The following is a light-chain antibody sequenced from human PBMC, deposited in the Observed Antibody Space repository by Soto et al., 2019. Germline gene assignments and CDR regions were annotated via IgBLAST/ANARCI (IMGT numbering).Light chain of an antibody. CDR2: DDD. J-gene: IGLJ3*02. CDR1: KIGSKI. CDR3: QVWDDSRDQQV. Sequence: SYELTQPPSVSVAPGQTAKITCGGDKIGSKIVHWYKQRPGQAPVAVVYDDDARPSGIPGRFSGSNSGNTATLTITRVEAGDEADYYCQVWDDSRDQQVFGGGTKLTVL. V-gene: IGLV3-21*02.